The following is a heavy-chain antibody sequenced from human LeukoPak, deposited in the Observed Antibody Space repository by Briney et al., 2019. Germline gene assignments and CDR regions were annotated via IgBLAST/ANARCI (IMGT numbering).Heavy chain of an antibody. V-gene: IGHV1-69*04. CDR2: IIPILGIA. D-gene: IGHD6-13*01. CDR3: ARDQQLVPFDY. CDR1: GGTFSSYA. Sequence: ASVKVSCKASGGTFSSYAISWVRQAPGQGLEWMGRIIPILGIANYAQKFQGRVTITADKSTSTAYMELSSLRSEDTAVYYCARDQQLVPFDYWGQGTLVTVSS. J-gene: IGHJ4*02.